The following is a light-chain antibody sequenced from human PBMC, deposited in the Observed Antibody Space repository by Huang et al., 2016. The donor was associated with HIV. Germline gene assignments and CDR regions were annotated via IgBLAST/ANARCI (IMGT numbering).Light chain of an antibody. V-gene: IGKV2-30*02. CDR3: MQGTHWPPFT. Sequence: VVLTQSPLSLPVTLGQPASISCFASQSLVHSDGRTYLSWFNQRPGQSPRRLIYNVSNRDSGVPDRFSGRGSGTDFTLKISRVEAEDVGIYYCMQGTHWPPFTFGPGTKVDIK. J-gene: IGKJ3*01. CDR2: NVS. CDR1: QSLVHSDGRTY.